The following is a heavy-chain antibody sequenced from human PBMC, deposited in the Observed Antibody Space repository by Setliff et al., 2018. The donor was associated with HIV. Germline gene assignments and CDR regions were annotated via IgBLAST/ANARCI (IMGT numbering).Heavy chain of an antibody. CDR3: ARGSGRFCSGGRCSAFDY. Sequence: SETLSLTCAVSGYSISSGYYWGWIRQPPGKGLEWIGSIYHSGSTYYNPSLKSRVTISVDTSQNQFSLRLSSVTAADTAVYYCARGSGRFCSGGRCSAFDYWGQGTLVTVSS. D-gene: IGHD2-15*01. CDR2: IYHSGST. V-gene: IGHV4-38-2*01. J-gene: IGHJ4*02. CDR1: GYSISSGYY.